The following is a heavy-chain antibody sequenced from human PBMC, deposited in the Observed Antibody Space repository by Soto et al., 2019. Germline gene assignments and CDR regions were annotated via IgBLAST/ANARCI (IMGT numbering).Heavy chain of an antibody. CDR2: INPIGGSS. V-gene: IGHV1-46*01. D-gene: IGHD3-10*01. CDR1: GYTFTSYY. J-gene: IGHJ6*02. CDR3: VKSGAGALLNYYYGMDV. Sequence: ASVKVSCKASGYTFTSYYMHWVRQAPGQGLEWMGIINPIGGSSNYAQKFQDRVTITRDTSASIAYMYMSGLRSEDTAVYYCVKSGAGALLNYYYGMDVWGQGTPVTVSS.